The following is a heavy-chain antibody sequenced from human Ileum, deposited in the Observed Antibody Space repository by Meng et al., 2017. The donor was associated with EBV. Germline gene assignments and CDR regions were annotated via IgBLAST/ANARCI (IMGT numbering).Heavy chain of an antibody. CDR1: GFHFTSYA. CDR2: ISGSGGTT. D-gene: IGHD3-10*01. Sequence: LGVWGGLGEAGCPLSLSCVASGFHFTSYARNWVRQAPGKGLEWVSVISGSGGTTYYADSVKGRFTISSDSSKNTVFLQMNSLRAEDTAVYYCAKAATIIRGALDYWGQGTLVTVSS. V-gene: IGHV3-23*01. J-gene: IGHJ4*02. CDR3: AKAATIIRGALDY.